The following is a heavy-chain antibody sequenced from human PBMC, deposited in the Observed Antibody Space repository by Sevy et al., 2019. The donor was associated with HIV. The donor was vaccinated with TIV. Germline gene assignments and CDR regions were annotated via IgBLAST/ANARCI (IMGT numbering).Heavy chain of an antibody. CDR2: ISGSGSST. V-gene: IGHV3-23*01. J-gene: IGHJ4*02. CDR3: AKTPPIYGSGPDFDY. D-gene: IGHD3-10*01. CDR1: GFTFSSYA. Sequence: GGSLRLSCAASGFTFSSYAMSWVRQAPGKGLEWVSAISGSGSSTYYADSVKGRFTISRDNPKNTLYLQMNSLRAEYTAVYYCAKTPPIYGSGPDFDYWGQGTLVTVSS.